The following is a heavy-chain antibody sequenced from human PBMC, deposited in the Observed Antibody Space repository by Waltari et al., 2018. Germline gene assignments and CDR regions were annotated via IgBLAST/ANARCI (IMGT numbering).Heavy chain of an antibody. Sequence: LRLQESGPGLVKPSETLSLTCTVSGGSISSSDCYWGWIRQPPGKGLESVGSVCYTGSTSNNPSLKSRVTISVDTSKNQFSLRLSSVTAADTAVYYCARLTILGTEWGQGTLVTVSS. J-gene: IGHJ4*02. D-gene: IGHD2-21*01. CDR1: GGSISSSDCY. CDR2: VCYTGST. V-gene: IGHV4-39*01. CDR3: ARLTILGTE.